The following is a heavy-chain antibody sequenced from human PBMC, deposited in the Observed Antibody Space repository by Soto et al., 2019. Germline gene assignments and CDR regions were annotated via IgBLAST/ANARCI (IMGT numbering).Heavy chain of an antibody. D-gene: IGHD2-2*01. CDR2: INPSGGST. CDR3: ARDIVVVPAAIGAFDI. J-gene: IGHJ3*02. CDR1: GYIFTNHY. V-gene: IGHV1-46*03. Sequence: ASVKVSCKASGYIFTNHYMHWVRQAPGQGLEWMGIINPSGGSTSYAQKFQGRVTMTRDTSTSTVYMELSSLRSEDTAVYYCARDIVVVPAAIGAFDIWGQGTMVTVSS.